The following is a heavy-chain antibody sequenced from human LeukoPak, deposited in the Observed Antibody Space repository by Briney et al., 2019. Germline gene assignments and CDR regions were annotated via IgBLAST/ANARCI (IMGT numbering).Heavy chain of an antibody. D-gene: IGHD3-10*01. V-gene: IGHV4-4*07. Sequence: SETLSLTCTVSGGSISSYYWSWIRQPAGKGLEWIGRICTSGSTNYNPSLKSRVTMSVDTSKNQFSLKLSSVTAADTAVYYCASSYGSGSQADYWGQGTLVTVSS. CDR1: GGSISSYY. CDR2: ICTSGST. CDR3: ASSYGSGSQADY. J-gene: IGHJ4*02.